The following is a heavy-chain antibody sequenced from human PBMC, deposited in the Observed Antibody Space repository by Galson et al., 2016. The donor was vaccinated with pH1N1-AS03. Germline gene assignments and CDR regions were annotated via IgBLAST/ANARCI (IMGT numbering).Heavy chain of an antibody. J-gene: IGHJ1*01. V-gene: IGHV4-59*11. Sequence: ETLSLTCTVSGGSFSSHCWSWIRQPPGKGLEWIGYICNSGSTDYTPSLESRVTISIDTSKSQFSLRLSSATAADTAVYFCARDGNYDSSGYYPEYFQLWGQGSLVTVSS. CDR2: ICNSGST. CDR3: ARDGNYDSSGYYPEYFQL. CDR1: GGSFSSHC. D-gene: IGHD3-22*01.